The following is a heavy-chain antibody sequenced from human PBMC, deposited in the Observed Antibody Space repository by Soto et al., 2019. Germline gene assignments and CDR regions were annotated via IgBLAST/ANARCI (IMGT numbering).Heavy chain of an antibody. Sequence: GGSLRLSCAASGFTFSSYSMNWVRQAPGKGLEWVSYISSSSSTIYYADSVKGRFTISRDNAKNSLYLQMNSLRDEDTAVYYCGRPLALFWSGYSSLATNDAFDIWGQGTMVTVSS. J-gene: IGHJ3*02. CDR1: GFTFSSYS. V-gene: IGHV3-48*02. CDR3: GRPLALFWSGYSSLATNDAFDI. CDR2: ISSSSSTI. D-gene: IGHD3-3*01.